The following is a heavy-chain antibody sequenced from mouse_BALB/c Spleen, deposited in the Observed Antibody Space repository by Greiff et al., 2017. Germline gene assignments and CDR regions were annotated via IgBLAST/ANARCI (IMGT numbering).Heavy chain of an antibody. Sequence: EVKLQESGPSLVKPSPSLSLTCSVTGYSITSGYWNWIRKFPGNKLEYMGYISYSGSTYYNPSLNSRISITRDPSKNQYYLQLNSVTTEDTATYYCARSLYDGYDAWCAYWGQGTLVTVSA. D-gene: IGHD2-3*01. CDR1: GYSITSGY. CDR3: ARSLYDGYDAWCAY. V-gene: IGHV3-8*02. CDR2: ISYSGST. J-gene: IGHJ3*01.